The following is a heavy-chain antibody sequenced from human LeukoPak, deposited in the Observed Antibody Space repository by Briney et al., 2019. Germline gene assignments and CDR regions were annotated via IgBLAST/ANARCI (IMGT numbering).Heavy chain of an antibody. J-gene: IGHJ6*03. CDR3: ARGLGYYDSSGYKDYYMDV. CDR1: GGSISSSSYY. Sequence: PSETLSLTCTVSGGSISSSSYYWGWIRQPPGKGLEWIGSIYYSGSTNYNPSLKSRVTISVDTSKNQFSLKLSSVTAADTAVYYCARGLGYYDSSGYKDYYMDVWGKGTTVTGSS. V-gene: IGHV4-39*07. D-gene: IGHD3-22*01. CDR2: IYYSGST.